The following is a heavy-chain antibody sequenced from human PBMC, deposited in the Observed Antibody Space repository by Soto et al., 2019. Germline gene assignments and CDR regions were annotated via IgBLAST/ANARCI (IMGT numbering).Heavy chain of an antibody. J-gene: IGHJ5*02. CDR3: AKVGGTTSSSWFDP. Sequence: QVQLVQSGAEVKKPGSSVKLSCKASGGPFSSYHISWVRQAPGQGLEWVGRIIPILGRANNAQHFQGRVTITADTSTNTAYMELSSLTSEDTAVYYCAKVGGTTSSSWFDPWGHGTRVTVSS. V-gene: IGHV1-69*08. CDR1: GGPFSSYH. D-gene: IGHD2-2*01. CDR2: IIPILGRA.